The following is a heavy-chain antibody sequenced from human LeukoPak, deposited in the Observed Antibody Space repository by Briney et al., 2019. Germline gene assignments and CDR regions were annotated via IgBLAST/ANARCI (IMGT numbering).Heavy chain of an antibody. CDR3: ARELRLVAFDY. D-gene: IGHD3-9*01. Sequence: GSVTVSCTASGYTFTGYYMHWVRQAPGQGLEWMGWINPNSGGTNYAQKFQGRVTMTRDTSISTAYMELSRLRSDDTAVYYCARELRLVAFDYWGQGTLVTVSS. CDR2: INPNSGGT. J-gene: IGHJ4*02. CDR1: GYTFTGYY. V-gene: IGHV1-2*02.